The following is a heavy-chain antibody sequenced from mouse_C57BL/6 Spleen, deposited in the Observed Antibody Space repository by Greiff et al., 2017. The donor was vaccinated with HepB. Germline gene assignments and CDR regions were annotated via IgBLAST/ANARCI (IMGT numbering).Heavy chain of an antibody. CDR3: AHYYGSSSYYAMDY. J-gene: IGHJ4*01. D-gene: IGHD1-1*01. V-gene: IGHV1-19*01. Sequence: VQLQQSGPVLVKPGASVKMSCKASGYTFTDYYMNWVKQSHGKSLEWIGVINPYNGGTSYNQKFKGKATLTVDKSSSTAYMELNSLTSEDSAVYYCAHYYGSSSYYAMDYWGQGTSVTVSS. CDR2: INPYNGGT. CDR1: GYTFTDYY.